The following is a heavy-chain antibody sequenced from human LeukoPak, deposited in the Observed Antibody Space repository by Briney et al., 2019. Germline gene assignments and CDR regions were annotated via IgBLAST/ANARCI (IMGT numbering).Heavy chain of an antibody. V-gene: IGHV4-59*01. D-gene: IGHD6-25*01. CDR1: GGSISSYY. J-gene: IGHJ4*02. CDR3: ARSRRSPPNYFDY. CDR2: IYYGGST. Sequence: SETLSLTCTVSGGSISSYYWSWIRQPPGKGLEWIGYIYYGGSTNYNPSLKSRVTISVDTSKNQFSLKLSSVTAADTAVYYCARSRRSPPNYFDYWGQGTLVTVSS.